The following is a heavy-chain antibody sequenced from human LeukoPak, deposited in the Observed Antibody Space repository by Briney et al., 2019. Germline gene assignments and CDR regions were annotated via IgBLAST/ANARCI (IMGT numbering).Heavy chain of an antibody. CDR1: GFTFSSYG. CDR2: ISYDGSNK. Sequence: GGSLRLSCAASGFTFSSYGMHWVRQAPGKGLEWVAVISYDGSNKYYADSVKGRFTISRDNSKNTLYLQMNSLRAEDTAVYYCVGQGWFDPWGQGTLVTVSS. V-gene: IGHV3-30*03. CDR3: VGQGWFDP. J-gene: IGHJ5*02.